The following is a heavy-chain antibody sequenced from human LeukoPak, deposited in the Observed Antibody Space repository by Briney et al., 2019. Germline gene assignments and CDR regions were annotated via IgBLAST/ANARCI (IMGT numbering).Heavy chain of an antibody. CDR1: GFTFSSYW. Sequence: PGGSLRLSCAASGFTFSSYWMHWVRQAPGKGLVWVSRINSDGSSTSYADSVKGRFTISRDNAKNTLYLQMNSLRAEDTAVYYCAKCSPEAYYFDYWGQGTLVTVSS. CDR3: AKCSPEAYYFDY. V-gene: IGHV3-74*01. D-gene: IGHD2-8*01. CDR2: INSDGSST. J-gene: IGHJ4*02.